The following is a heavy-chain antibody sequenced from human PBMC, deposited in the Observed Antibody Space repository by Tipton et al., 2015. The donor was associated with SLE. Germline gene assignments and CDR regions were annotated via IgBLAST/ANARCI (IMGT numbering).Heavy chain of an antibody. Sequence: TLSLTCTVSGSSITAYYWTWIRQPPGKGLEWIGYVYYSGNTYYNPSLKSRVTMSVDTSKNQFSLNLNSVTAADTAVYYCARAATAISPFDYWGQGTLVTVSS. D-gene: IGHD2-2*02. CDR1: GSSITAYY. V-gene: IGHV4-59*12. J-gene: IGHJ4*02. CDR2: VYYSGNT. CDR3: ARAATAISPFDY.